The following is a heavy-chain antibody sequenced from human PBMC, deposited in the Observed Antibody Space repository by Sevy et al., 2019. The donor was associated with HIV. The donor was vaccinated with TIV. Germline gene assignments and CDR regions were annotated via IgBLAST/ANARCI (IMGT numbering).Heavy chain of an antibody. Sequence: SETLSLTCTVSGGSISSGDYYWSWIRQPPGKGLEWIGYIYYSGSTYYNPSLKSRVTISVDTSKNQFSLKLSCVTAADTAVYYCARKPRITIFGVVIMAQFFDYWGQGTLVTVSS. D-gene: IGHD3-3*01. CDR2: IYYSGST. J-gene: IGHJ4*02. V-gene: IGHV4-30-4*01. CDR3: ARKPRITIFGVVIMAQFFDY. CDR1: GGSISSGDYY.